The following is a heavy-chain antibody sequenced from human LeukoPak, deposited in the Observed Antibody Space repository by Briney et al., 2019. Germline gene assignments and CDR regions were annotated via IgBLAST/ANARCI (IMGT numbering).Heavy chain of an antibody. Sequence: ASVTVSFKASGYTFTSYDINWVRQATGQGLDGMGWMNPNSGNTGYAQKFQGRVTITRNTSISTAYMELSSLRSDDTAVYFCARGGSSWSTEYFQHWGQGTLVTVSS. CDR2: MNPNSGNT. D-gene: IGHD6-13*01. V-gene: IGHV1-8*03. CDR1: GYTFTSYD. CDR3: ARGGSSWSTEYFQH. J-gene: IGHJ1*01.